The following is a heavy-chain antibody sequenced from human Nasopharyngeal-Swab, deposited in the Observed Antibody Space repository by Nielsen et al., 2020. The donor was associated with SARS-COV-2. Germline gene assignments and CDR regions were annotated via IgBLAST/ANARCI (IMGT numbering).Heavy chain of an antibody. Sequence: GSLRLSCAVSGGSISSSNWWSWVRQPPGKGLEWIGEIYHSGSTNYNPSLKSRVTISVDKSKNQFSLKLSSVTAADTAVYYCARGGYSSGWVVYWGQGTLVTVSS. V-gene: IGHV4-4*02. CDR2: IYHSGST. CDR3: ARGGYSSGWVVY. CDR1: GGSISSSNW. D-gene: IGHD6-19*01. J-gene: IGHJ4*02.